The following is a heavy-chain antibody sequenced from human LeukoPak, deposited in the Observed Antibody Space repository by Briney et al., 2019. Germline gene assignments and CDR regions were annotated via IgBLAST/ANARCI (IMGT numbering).Heavy chain of an antibody. Sequence: GGSLRLSCAASGFTISSYGMHWVRQAPGKGLEWVAFIRYDGSNKYYADSVKGRFTISRDNSKNTLYLQMNSLRAEDTAVYYCAKDVSPRGSSSWSHFDYWGQGTLVTVSS. CDR2: IRYDGSNK. J-gene: IGHJ4*02. V-gene: IGHV3-30*02. CDR1: GFTISSYG. D-gene: IGHD6-13*01. CDR3: AKDVSPRGSSSWSHFDY.